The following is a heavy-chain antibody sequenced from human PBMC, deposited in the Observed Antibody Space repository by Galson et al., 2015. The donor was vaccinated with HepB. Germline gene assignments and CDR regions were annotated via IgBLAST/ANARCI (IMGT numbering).Heavy chain of an antibody. V-gene: IGHV6-1*01. CDR3: ARQLAYCVANTCQIFFDY. J-gene: IGHJ4*02. Sequence: CAISGDSVSSNSAAWNWIRQSPSRGLEWLGGTYYRSKWYNSYAVSVKSRITINPDTTKNQFSLQLNSVTPEDTAIYYCARQLAYCVANTCQIFFDYWGQGTLVTVSS. CDR1: GDSVSSNSAA. CDR2: TYYRSKWYN. D-gene: IGHD2-21*01.